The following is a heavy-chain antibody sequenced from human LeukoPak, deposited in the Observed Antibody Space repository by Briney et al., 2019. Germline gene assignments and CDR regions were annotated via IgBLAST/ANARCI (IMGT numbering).Heavy chain of an antibody. D-gene: IGHD5-18*01. J-gene: IGHJ3*01. CDR1: GYSFTAYY. V-gene: IGHV1-2*02. Sequence: ASVKVSCKTSGYSFTAYYIHWVRQAPGQGLEWMGWINPNSGDTNYAQRFQGRVTMTRETSISTAHMELSRLRSDGTAVYYCARDFVDTDMGYVGFGSAFDFWGQGTIVTVSS. CDR3: ARDFVDTDMGYVGFGSAFDF. CDR2: INPNSGDT.